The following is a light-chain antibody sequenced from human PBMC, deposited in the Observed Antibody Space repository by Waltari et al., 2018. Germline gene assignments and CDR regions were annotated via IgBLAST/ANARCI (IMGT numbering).Light chain of an antibody. J-gene: IGLJ3*02. CDR2: KAN. V-gene: IGLV8-61*01. Sequence: QTVVTQAPSLSVSPGGTVTLTCALSSGSLSSTSYASRSPQSPGQTPRSRVYKANIRSSGVPDLFSGSVLGNKAVLIITGAQAEDESTYYCLLYMGSGIWVFGGGTKVTVL. CDR3: LLYMGSGIWV. CDR1: SGSLSSTSY.